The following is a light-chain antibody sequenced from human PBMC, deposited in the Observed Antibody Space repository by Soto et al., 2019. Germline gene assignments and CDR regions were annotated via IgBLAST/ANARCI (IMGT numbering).Light chain of an antibody. Sequence: VMTQSPDSLTVSLGERATINCKSSQSVFYNSNNQNYLAWYQQKPGQPPKLLIYWASTREPGVPDRFSGSGSGTDFTLTINSLQPEDVVVYSVQQDIRTPLTVGGGTRVEI. CDR1: QSVFYNSNNQNY. CDR3: QQDIRTPLT. CDR2: WAS. J-gene: IGKJ4*01. V-gene: IGKV4-1*01.